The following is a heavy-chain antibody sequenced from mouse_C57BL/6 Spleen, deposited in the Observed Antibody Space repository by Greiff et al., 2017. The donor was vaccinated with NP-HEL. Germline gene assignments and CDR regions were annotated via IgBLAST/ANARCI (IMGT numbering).Heavy chain of an antibody. J-gene: IGHJ2*01. Sequence: VQLQQSGAELVKPGASVKISCKASGYAFSSYWMNWVKQRPGKGLEWIGQIYPGDGDTNYNGKFKGKATLTADKSSSTAYMQLSSLTSEDSAVYFCARLYYGSSYIDYWGQGTTLTVSS. CDR3: ARLYYGSSYIDY. D-gene: IGHD1-1*01. CDR1: GYAFSSYW. V-gene: IGHV1-80*01. CDR2: IYPGDGDT.